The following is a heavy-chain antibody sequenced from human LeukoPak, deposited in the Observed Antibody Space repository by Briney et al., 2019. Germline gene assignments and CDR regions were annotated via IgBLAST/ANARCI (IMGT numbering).Heavy chain of an antibody. Sequence: GGSLRLSCAASGFTFSSYAMHWVRQAPGKGLEWVAVISYDGSNKYYADSVKGRFTISRDNSKNTLYLQMNSLRAEDTAVYYCAKDIGYTVPDAFDIWGQGIMVTVSS. D-gene: IGHD5-12*01. CDR3: AKDIGYTVPDAFDI. CDR2: ISYDGSNK. J-gene: IGHJ3*02. V-gene: IGHV3-30*04. CDR1: GFTFSSYA.